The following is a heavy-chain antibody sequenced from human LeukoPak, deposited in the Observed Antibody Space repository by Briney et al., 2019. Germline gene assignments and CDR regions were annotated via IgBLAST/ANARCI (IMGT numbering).Heavy chain of an antibody. V-gene: IGHV1-46*01. D-gene: IGHD2-2*01. Sequence: ALVKVSCKASGGTFSSYAISWVRQAPGQGLEWMGIINSSAGTTVYAQNVQGRVTMTRDTSTNTVYMELSSLRSEDTAVYYCARERSTSGRGAFDIWGQGTMVTVSS. CDR3: ARERSTSGRGAFDI. CDR1: GGTFSSYA. J-gene: IGHJ3*02. CDR2: INSSAGTT.